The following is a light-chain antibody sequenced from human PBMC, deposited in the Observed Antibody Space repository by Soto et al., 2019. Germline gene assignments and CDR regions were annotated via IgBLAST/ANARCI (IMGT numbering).Light chain of an antibody. CDR1: QNIRTY. CDR2: SAS. Sequence: DMQITQSPSSLSASVVDIFTVTCQASQNIRTYLNSYQQKPGTAPKLLIPSASALPSGLPSRFSGSGSATEFTLTMSGLQPEDFATYYCQQGHSTPYTFGQGTKVDI. J-gene: IGKJ2*01. V-gene: IGKV1-39*01. CDR3: QQGHSTPYT.